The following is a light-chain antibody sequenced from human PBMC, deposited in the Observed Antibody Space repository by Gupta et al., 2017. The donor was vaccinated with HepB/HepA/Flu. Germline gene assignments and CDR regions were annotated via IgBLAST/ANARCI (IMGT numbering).Light chain of an antibody. Sequence: QSVLTQTPSASGTPGQRVTTSCSGSNSNIGRNAVNWYQQFPGTAPKLLVYSNNRRPSGVSDRFSGSKSGTSASLAISGLQSDHEADYYCAAWDDSLNGMVFGGGTKLTVL. CDR2: SNN. CDR1: NSNIGRNA. V-gene: IGLV1-44*01. CDR3: AAWDDSLNGMV. J-gene: IGLJ2*01.